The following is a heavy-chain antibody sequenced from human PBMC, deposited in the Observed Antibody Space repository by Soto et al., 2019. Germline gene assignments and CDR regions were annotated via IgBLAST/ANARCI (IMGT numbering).Heavy chain of an antibody. V-gene: IGHV1-18*04. CDR3: ARDRPDFYDSSTAVGDI. D-gene: IGHD2-21*02. CDR2: ISAYNGNT. J-gene: IGHJ4*02. CDR1: GYTFVSYG. Sequence: QVQLVQSGSDVKRAGASVRVSCKASGYTFVSYGLSWVRQAPGQGLEWMGWISAYNGNTGYAEQLQDRVTLTTDTSTSTAYLELRSLIFDDPAIYYCARDRPDFYDSSTAVGDIWGPGTLVTVSP.